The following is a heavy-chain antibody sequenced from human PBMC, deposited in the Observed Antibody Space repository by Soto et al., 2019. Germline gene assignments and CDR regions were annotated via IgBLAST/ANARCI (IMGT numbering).Heavy chain of an antibody. J-gene: IGHJ3*02. CDR3: ATNVGEDAFDI. D-gene: IGHD2-15*01. CDR1: GFTFSSYG. Sequence: ESGGGVVQPGRSLRLSCAASGFTFSSYGMHWVRQAPGKGLEWVAVIWYDGSNKYYADSVKGRFTISRDNSKNTLYLQMNSLRAEDTAVYYCATNVGEDAFDIWGQGTMVTVSS. CDR2: IWYDGSNK. V-gene: IGHV3-33*01.